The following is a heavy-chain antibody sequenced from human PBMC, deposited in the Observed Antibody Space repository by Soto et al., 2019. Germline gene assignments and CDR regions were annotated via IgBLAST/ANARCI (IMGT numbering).Heavy chain of an antibody. CDR2: INAGNGNT. D-gene: IGHD6-13*01. J-gene: IGHJ5*02. Sequence: QVQLVQSGAEVKKPGASVKVSCKASGYTFTSYAMHWVRQAPGQRLEWMGWINAGNGNTKYSQKFQGRVTITRDTSASTAYMELSSLRSDDTAVYYCARDGGYSSSRFDPWGQGTLVTVSS. V-gene: IGHV1-3*01. CDR1: GYTFTSYA. CDR3: ARDGGYSSSRFDP.